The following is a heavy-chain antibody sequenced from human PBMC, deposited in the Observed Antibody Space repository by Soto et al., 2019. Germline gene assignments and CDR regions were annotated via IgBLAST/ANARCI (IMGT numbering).Heavy chain of an antibody. CDR2: IYYSGST. J-gene: IGHJ5*02. D-gene: IGHD3-10*01. V-gene: IGHV4-39*01. CDR3: ARSMVRGPNWFDP. Sequence: PSETLSLTCTVSGGSISSSSYYWGWIRQPPGKGLEWIGSIYYSGSTYYNPSLKSRVTISVDTSKNQFSLKLSSVTAADTAVYYCARSMVRGPNWFDPWGQGTLVTVSS. CDR1: GGSISSSSYY.